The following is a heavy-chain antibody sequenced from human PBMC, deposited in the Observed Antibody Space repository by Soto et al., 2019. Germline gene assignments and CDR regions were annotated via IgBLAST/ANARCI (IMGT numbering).Heavy chain of an antibody. D-gene: IGHD6-13*01. CDR3: ARDSRDSSSWYYYYGMDV. V-gene: IGHV1-2*04. Sequence: ASVKVSCKASGYTFTGYYMHWVRQAPGQGLEWMGWINPNSGGTNYAQKFQGWVTMTRDTSISTAYMELSRLRSDDTAVYYCARDSRDSSSWYYYYGMDVWGQGTTVTAP. CDR2: INPNSGGT. CDR1: GYTFTGYY. J-gene: IGHJ6*02.